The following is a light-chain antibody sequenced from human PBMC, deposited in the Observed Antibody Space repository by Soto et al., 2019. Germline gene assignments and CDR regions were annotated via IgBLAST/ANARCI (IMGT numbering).Light chain of an antibody. Sequence: DIQMTQSPSSLSASVGYRVTITCRSSQSISSYLNWYQQKLGKAPKLLIYAASSLQSGVPSRFSGSGSGTDFTLTISSLQPEDFATYYCQESYSTSRTFGQGTKVGIK. CDR2: AAS. CDR1: QSISSY. CDR3: QESYSTSRT. J-gene: IGKJ1*01. V-gene: IGKV1-39*01.